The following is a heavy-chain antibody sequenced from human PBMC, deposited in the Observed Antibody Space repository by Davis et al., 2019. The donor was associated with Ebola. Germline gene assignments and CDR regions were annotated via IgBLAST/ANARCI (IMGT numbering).Heavy chain of an antibody. V-gene: IGHV4-59*08. CDR3: ARQSGSVY. J-gene: IGHJ4*02. CDR1: GASITSYY. D-gene: IGHD5-12*01. Sequence: SETLSLTCTVSGASITSYYWSWIRQPPGKGLEYIGYRHYSGSTNYNPSLKSRVTISIDTSKNHFSLKLTSVTAADTAVYYCARQSGSVYWGQGTLVTVSS. CDR2: RHYSGST.